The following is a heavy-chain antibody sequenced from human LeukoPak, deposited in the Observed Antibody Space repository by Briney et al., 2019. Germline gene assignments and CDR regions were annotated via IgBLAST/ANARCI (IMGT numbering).Heavy chain of an antibody. CDR1: GGSVSSSNW. V-gene: IGHV4-4*02. CDR2: IYHSGST. Sequence: SETLSLTCAVSGGSVSSSNWWSWVRQPPGKGLEWIGEIYHSGSTNYNPSLKSRVTISVDKSKNQFSLKLSSVTAADTAVYYCAREWGISEEGGIWLDYWGQGTLVTVSS. D-gene: IGHD1-14*01. CDR3: AREWGISEEGGIWLDY. J-gene: IGHJ4*02.